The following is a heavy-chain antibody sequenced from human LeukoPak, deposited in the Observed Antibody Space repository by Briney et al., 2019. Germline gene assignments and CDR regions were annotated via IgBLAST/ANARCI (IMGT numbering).Heavy chain of an antibody. J-gene: IGHJ4*02. CDR3: ARGPSAGQFDY. Sequence: GASVKVSCKASGYTFIDYYMHWLRQAPGQGLEWMGWINPKSGGAKCAQRFQGRVTMTRDTSISTVYMELSRLRSDDTAVYYCARGPSAGQFDYWGQGTLTIVS. V-gene: IGHV1-2*02. CDR1: GYTFIDYY. CDR2: INPKSGGA.